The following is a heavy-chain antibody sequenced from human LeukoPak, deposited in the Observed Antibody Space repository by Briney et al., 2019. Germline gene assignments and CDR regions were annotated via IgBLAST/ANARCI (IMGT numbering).Heavy chain of an antibody. V-gene: IGHV1-46*01. Sequence: ASVKVSCKASGYTFTSYYMHWVRQAPGQGLEWMGIINPSGGSTSYAQKFQGRVTMTRDTSTDTAYMELSSLRSGATAIYYCATDLRLYITGATNSLGYWGQGTLVTVSS. D-gene: IGHD1-7*01. CDR3: ATDLRLYITGATNSLGY. CDR2: INPSGGST. CDR1: GYTFTSYY. J-gene: IGHJ4*02.